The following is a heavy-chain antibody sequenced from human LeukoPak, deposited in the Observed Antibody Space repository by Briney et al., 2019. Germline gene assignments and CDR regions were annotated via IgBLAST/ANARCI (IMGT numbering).Heavy chain of an antibody. V-gene: IGHV1-8*01. CDR2: MNPNSGNT. D-gene: IGHD1-26*01. Sequence: ASVKVSCKASGYTFTSYDINWVRQATGQGLGWMGWMNPNSGNTGYAQKFQGRVTITRNTPISTAYMELSSLTSEDTAVYYCARSDHNSWNAFDIWGQGTMVTVSS. CDR3: ARSDHNSWNAFDI. J-gene: IGHJ3*02. CDR1: GYTFTSYD.